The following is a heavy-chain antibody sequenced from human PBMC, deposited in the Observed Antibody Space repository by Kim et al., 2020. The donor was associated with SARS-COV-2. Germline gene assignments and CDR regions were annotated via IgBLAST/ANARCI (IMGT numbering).Heavy chain of an antibody. Sequence: SQTLSLTCAISGDSVSSNSAAWNWIRQSPSRGLEWLGRTYYRSKWYNDYAVSVKSRITINPDTSKNQFSLQLNSVTPEDTAVYYCARSGSGTDIALGVYYYYGMDVWGQGTTVTVSS. V-gene: IGHV6-1*01. CDR2: TYYRSKWYN. D-gene: IGHD5-12*01. CDR1: GDSVSSNSAA. CDR3: ARSGSGTDIALGVYYYYGMDV. J-gene: IGHJ6*02.